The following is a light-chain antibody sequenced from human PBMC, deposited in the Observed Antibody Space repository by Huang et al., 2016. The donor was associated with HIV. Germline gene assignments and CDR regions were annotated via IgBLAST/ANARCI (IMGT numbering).Light chain of an antibody. Sequence: DIQMTPSPSSLSASVGDRVTITCRASENIRRYLNWYQQKPGKPPKLLIHSASTLQSGVPSRCSGSGSETDFTLTITSLQPEDFATYYCQGSLSIPHTFGQGTNLEIK. CDR2: SAS. V-gene: IGKV1-39*01. CDR1: ENIRRY. J-gene: IGKJ2*01. CDR3: QGSLSIPHT.